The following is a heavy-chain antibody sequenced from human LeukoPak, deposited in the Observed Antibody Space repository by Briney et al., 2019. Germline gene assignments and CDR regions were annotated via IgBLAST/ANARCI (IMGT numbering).Heavy chain of an antibody. J-gene: IGHJ5*02. V-gene: IGHV4-4*09. CDR2: IYTSGST. Sequence: SETLSLTCTVSGGSISSYYWSWIRQPPGKGLEWIGYIYTSGSTHYNPSLKSRVTISVDTSKNQFSLKLSSVTAADTAVYYCARLLGWFDPWGQGTLVTVSS. CDR1: GGSISSYY. CDR3: ARLLGWFDP.